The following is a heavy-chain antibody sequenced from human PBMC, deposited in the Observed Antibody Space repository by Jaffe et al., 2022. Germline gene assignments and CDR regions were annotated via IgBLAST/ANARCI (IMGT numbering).Heavy chain of an antibody. V-gene: IGHV3-49*04. CDR2: IRSKAYGGTT. J-gene: IGHJ1*01. D-gene: IGHD3-22*01. CDR3: TRCFNYDSSGLLFQH. CDR1: GFTFGDYA. Sequence: EVQLVESGGGLVQPGRSLRLSCTASGFTFGDYAMSWVRQAPGKGLEWVGFIRSKAYGGTTEYAASVKGRFTISRDDSKSIAYLQMNSLKTEDTAVYYCTRCFNYDSSGLLFQHWGQGTLVTVSS.